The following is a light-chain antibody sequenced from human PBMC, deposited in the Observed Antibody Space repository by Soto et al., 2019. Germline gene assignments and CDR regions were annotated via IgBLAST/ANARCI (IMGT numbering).Light chain of an antibody. J-gene: IGKJ2*01. CDR1: QSINIW. CDR3: QQYHTYSYT. CDR2: DAS. V-gene: IGKV1-5*01. Sequence: DIQMTQSPSTLSASVGDRVTITCRASQSINIWLAWYQQKAGKAPKLLIYDASTLENRVPLRFSGSGSGTEFTLNILCLQTDVLASDSCQQYHTYSYTFGQGTKLEIK.